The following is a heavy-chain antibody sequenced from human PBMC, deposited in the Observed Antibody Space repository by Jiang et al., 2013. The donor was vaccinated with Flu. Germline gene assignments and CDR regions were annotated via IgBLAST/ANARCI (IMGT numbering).Heavy chain of an antibody. V-gene: IGHV3-30-3*01. Sequence: GVVQPGRSLRLSCAASGFTFRNYAMHWVRQAPGKGLEWVAVISYDGSNKYYADSMRGRFTISRDNSKNTLYLQMNSLRAEDTAVYYCARDTLPISPRLIWFGGGIDYWGQGTLVTVSS. D-gene: IGHD3-10*01. J-gene: IGHJ4*02. CDR2: ISYDGSNK. CDR3: ARDTLPISPRLIWFGGGIDY. CDR1: GFTFRNYA.